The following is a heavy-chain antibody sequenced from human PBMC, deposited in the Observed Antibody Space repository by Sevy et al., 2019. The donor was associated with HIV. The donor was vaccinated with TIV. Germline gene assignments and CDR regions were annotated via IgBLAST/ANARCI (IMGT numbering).Heavy chain of an antibody. CDR2: ISHDGINE. J-gene: IGHJ6*02. CDR3: ANAYSGSYSHSYLYALDV. V-gene: IGHV3-30*18. CDR1: GFSFSYYG. D-gene: IGHD1-26*01. Sequence: GGSLRLSCIGSGFSFSYYGIHWVRQSPGKGLDWVALISHDGINEYYADSVKGRFTISRDNSKNTVYLEMNSLRNEDTAIYFCANAYSGSYSHSYLYALDVWGQWTTVTASS.